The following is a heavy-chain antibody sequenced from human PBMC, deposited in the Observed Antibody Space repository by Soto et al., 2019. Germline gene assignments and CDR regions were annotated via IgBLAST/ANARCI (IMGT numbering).Heavy chain of an antibody. J-gene: IGHJ4*01. Sequence: GGSLRLSCAASGFRVSDYYMMWLRHYPGKGLQWVSFISGSRNYTNSADSVEGRFSISRDNAKNSLYLQMNRLVVEDTAVYSCARGHNYENGGYQYVDYWGHGTRVTVSS. CDR2: ISGSRNYT. V-gene: IGHV3-11*05. CDR3: ARGHNYENGGYQYVDY. D-gene: IGHD3-22*01. CDR1: GFRVSDYY.